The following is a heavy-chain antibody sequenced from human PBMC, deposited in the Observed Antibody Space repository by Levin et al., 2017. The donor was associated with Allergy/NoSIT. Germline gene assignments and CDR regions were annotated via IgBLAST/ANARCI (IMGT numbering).Heavy chain of an antibody. CDR2: IYPGDSDT. V-gene: IGHV5-51*01. J-gene: IGHJ6*03. CDR1: GYSFTSYW. CDR3: ARYAIFGVVTPWNYYYYYMDV. D-gene: IGHD3-3*01. Sequence: GESLKISCKGSGYSFTSYWIGWVRQMPGKGLEWMGIIYPGDSDTRYGPSFQGQVTISADKSISTAYLQWSSLKASDTAMYYCARYAIFGVVTPWNYYYYYMDVWGKGTTVTVSS.